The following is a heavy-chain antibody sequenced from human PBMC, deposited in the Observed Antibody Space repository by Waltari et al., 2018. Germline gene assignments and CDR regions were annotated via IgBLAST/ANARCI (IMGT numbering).Heavy chain of an antibody. CDR1: GFTVSSNY. CDR3: ARDGIAVGYYYGMDV. CDR2: IYSGGST. D-gene: IGHD6-19*01. Sequence: EVQLVESGGGLIQPGGSLRLSCAASGFTVSSNYMSWVRQAPGKGREWVSVIYSGGSTYDADSVKGRFTISRDNSKNTLYLQMNSLRAEDTAVYYCARDGIAVGYYYGMDVWGQGTTVTVSS. V-gene: IGHV3-53*01. J-gene: IGHJ6*02.